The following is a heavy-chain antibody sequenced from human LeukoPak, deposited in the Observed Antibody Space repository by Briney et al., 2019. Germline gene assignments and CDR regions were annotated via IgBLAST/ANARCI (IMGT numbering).Heavy chain of an antibody. CDR1: GFTFSAYW. CDR2: INTYGTTT. V-gene: IGHV3-74*03. CDR3: ARGSKTVTTKDWFDP. D-gene: IGHD4-17*01. J-gene: IGHJ5*02. Sequence: PGGSLRLSCAASGFTFSAYWMHWVRQVPGKGLVWVAYINTYGTTTTYGDSVEGRFTNPRDNAENALYLEMNSLRDDDTAVYYCARGSKTVTTKDWFDPWGQGTQVSVSS.